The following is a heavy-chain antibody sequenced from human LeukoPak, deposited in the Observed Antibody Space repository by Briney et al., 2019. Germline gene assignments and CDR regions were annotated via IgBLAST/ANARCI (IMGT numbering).Heavy chain of an antibody. Sequence: ASVRVSRKASGYTFTNYYMHWVRQAPGQGLEWMGIINPSGGSIRYAQKFQGRVTMTRDTSTSTVYMELSSLRSEDTAVYYCARSPISATGDLDSWGQGTLVTVSS. CDR2: INPSGGSI. CDR3: ARSPISATGDLDS. J-gene: IGHJ4*02. CDR1: GYTFTNYY. D-gene: IGHD1/OR15-1a*01. V-gene: IGHV1-46*01.